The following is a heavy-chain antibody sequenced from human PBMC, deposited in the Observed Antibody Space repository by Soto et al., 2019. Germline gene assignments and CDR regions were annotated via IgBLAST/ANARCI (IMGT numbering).Heavy chain of an antibody. CDR1: GLTFSSYG. Sequence: GGSLRLSCAASGLTFSSYGMRWVRQAPGKGLEWVAVISYDGSNKYYADSVKGRFTISRDNAKNSLYLQMNSLRAEDTAIYYCARGNPFYYDNSGFDYWGQGTLVTVSS. J-gene: IGHJ4*02. CDR2: ISYDGSNK. V-gene: IGHV3-30*03. CDR3: ARGNPFYYDNSGFDY. D-gene: IGHD3-22*01.